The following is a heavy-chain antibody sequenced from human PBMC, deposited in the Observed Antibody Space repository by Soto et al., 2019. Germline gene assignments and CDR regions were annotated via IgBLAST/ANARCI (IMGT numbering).Heavy chain of an antibody. CDR2: IIPIFGTA. CDR3: ARGGWYSSSWYGWFDP. V-gene: IGHV1-69*01. Sequence: QVQLVQSGAEVKKPGSSVKVSCKASGGTFSSYAISWVRQAPGQGLEWMGGIIPIFGTANYAQKFQGRVTTTADESTSTDYMELSSLRSEDKAVYYCARGGWYSSSWYGWFDPWGQGTLVTVSS. J-gene: IGHJ5*02. D-gene: IGHD6-13*01. CDR1: GGTFSSYA.